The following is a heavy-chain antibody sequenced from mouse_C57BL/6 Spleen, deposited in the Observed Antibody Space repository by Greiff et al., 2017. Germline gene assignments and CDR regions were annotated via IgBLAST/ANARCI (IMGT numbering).Heavy chain of an antibody. CDR2: IYPGDGDT. J-gene: IGHJ3*01. CDR1: GYAFSSYW. Sequence: QVQLQQSGAELVKPGASVKISCKASGYAFSSYWMNWVKQRPGKGLEWIGQIYPGDGDTNYNGKVKGKATLTADKSSSTAYMQLSSLTSEDSAVYFCASRGRGAWFAYWGQGTLVTVSA. V-gene: IGHV1-80*01. D-gene: IGHD3-3*01. CDR3: ASRGRGAWFAY.